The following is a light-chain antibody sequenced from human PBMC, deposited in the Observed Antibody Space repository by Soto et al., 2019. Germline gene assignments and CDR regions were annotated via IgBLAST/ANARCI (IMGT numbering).Light chain of an antibody. J-gene: IGLJ3*02. V-gene: IGLV2-8*01. CDR1: SSDVGGYNY. Sequence: QSALTQPASVSGSPGQSITISCTGTSSDVGGYNYVSWYQQHPGKAPKLMIYEVSNRPSGVPDRFSGSKSGNTASLTVSGLQAEDEADYYCSSYAGKNRVFGGGTKVTVL. CDR2: EVS. CDR3: SSYAGKNRV.